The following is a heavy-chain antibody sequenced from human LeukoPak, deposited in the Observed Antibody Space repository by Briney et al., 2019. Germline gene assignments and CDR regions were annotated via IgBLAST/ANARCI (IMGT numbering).Heavy chain of an antibody. CDR1: GFTFSSYA. D-gene: IGHD1-1*01. Sequence: PGGSLRLSCAASGFTFSSYAMHWVRQAPGKGLEWVAVISYDGSNKYYADSVKGRFTISRDNSKNTLYLQMGSLRTEDMAVYYCARAGPKVERGYWGQGTLVTVSS. V-gene: IGHV3-30*14. CDR3: ARAGPKVERGY. CDR2: ISYDGSNK. J-gene: IGHJ4*02.